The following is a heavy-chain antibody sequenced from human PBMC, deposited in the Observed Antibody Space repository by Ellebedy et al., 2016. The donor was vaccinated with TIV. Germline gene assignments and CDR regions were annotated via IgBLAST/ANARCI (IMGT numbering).Heavy chain of an antibody. Sequence: AASVKVSCKASGGTFSSYAISWVRQAPGQGLEWMGGIIPIFGTANYAQKFQGRVTITADESTSTAYMELSSLRSEDTAVYYCAREDCSSTNCFFGGWFDPWGQGTLVTVSS. CDR2: IIPIFGTA. CDR1: GGTFSSYA. CDR3: AREDCSSTNCFFGGWFDP. D-gene: IGHD2-2*01. V-gene: IGHV1-69*13. J-gene: IGHJ5*02.